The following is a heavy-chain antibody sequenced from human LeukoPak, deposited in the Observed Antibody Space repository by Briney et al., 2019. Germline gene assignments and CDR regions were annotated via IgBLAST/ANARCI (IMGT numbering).Heavy chain of an antibody. V-gene: IGHV1-18*01. CDR2: IRIYIGHT. Sequence: GASLRVSCTASGYTFTNYGISGVRQAPGKGLEGMVWIRIYIGHTNYAQKLQGRVTMTTHTPTSTAYMELRSLRSDDTAVYYCARDPRYCSSTSCLFGGYFDYWGQGTLVTVSS. CDR1: GYTFTNYG. J-gene: IGHJ4*02. D-gene: IGHD2-2*01. CDR3: ARDPRYCSSTSCLFGGYFDY.